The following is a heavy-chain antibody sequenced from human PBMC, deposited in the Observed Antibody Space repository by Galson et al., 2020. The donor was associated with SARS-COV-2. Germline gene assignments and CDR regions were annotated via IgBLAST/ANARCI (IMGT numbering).Heavy chain of an antibody. CDR1: GGSFSGYY. D-gene: IGHD3-10*01. J-gene: IGHJ5*02. V-gene: IGHV4-34*01. Sequence: ETSETLSLTCAVYGGSFSGYYWSWIRQPPGKGLEWIGEIHHSGSTNYNPSLKSRVTISVDTSKNQFSLKLSSVTAADTAVYYCARQGITMVRGVIRNWFDPWGQGTLVTVSS. CDR3: ARQGITMVRGVIRNWFDP. CDR2: IHHSGST.